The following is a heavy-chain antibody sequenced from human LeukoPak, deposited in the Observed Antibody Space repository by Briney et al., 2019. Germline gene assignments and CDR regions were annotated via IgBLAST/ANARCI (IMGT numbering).Heavy chain of an antibody. CDR3: ARSRMYNWNDDAFDL. CDR1: GFTFSSYE. CDR2: ISSSGSTI. D-gene: IGHD1-1*01. V-gene: IGHV3-48*03. Sequence: GGSLRLSCAASGFTFSSYEMNWVRQAPGKGLEWVSYISSSGSTIYYADSVKGRFTISRDNAKNSLYLQMNSLRAEDTALYYCARSRMYNWNDDAFDLWGQGTMVTVSS. J-gene: IGHJ3*01.